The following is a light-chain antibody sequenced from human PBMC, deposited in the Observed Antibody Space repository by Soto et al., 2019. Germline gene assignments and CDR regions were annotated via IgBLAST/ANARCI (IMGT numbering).Light chain of an antibody. CDR3: QQYNTYSRT. J-gene: IGKJ1*01. V-gene: IGKV1-5*03. Sequence: DIQMTQSPSTLSASVGDRVTITCRASQSITTWLAWYRQKPGEAPKLLIYDGSTLERGVPSRFSGSGSGTEFTLTISSLQPYDFATFYCQQYNTYSRTFGQGTKVEVK. CDR2: DGS. CDR1: QSITTW.